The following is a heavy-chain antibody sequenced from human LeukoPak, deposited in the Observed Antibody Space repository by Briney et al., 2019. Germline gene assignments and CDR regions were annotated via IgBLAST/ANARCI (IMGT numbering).Heavy chain of an antibody. CDR1: GGSISSGDYY. CDR3: ARRFTMVRGVIIKGVSDY. V-gene: IGHV4-30-4*01. D-gene: IGHD3-10*01. J-gene: IGHJ4*02. Sequence: SQTLSLTCTVSGGSISSGDYYWSWIRQAPGKGLGGIGYIYYSGSTYYNPSLKSRVTISVDTSKNQFSLKLSSVTAADTAVYYCARRFTMVRGVIIKGVSDYWGQGTLVTVSS. CDR2: IYYSGST.